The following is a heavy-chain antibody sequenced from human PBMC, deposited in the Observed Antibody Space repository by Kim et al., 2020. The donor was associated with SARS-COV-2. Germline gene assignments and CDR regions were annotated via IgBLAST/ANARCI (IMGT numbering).Heavy chain of an antibody. D-gene: IGHD3-10*01. CDR2: IYYSGST. Sequence: SETLSLTCTVSGGSISSYYWSWIRQPPGKGLEWIGYIYYSGSTNYNPSLKSRVTISVDTSKNQFSLKLSSVTAADTAVYYCARTQKASGSGSYSYYYYGMDVWGQGTTVTVSS. CDR3: ARTQKASGSGSYSYYYYGMDV. CDR1: GGSISSYY. J-gene: IGHJ6*02. V-gene: IGHV4-59*08.